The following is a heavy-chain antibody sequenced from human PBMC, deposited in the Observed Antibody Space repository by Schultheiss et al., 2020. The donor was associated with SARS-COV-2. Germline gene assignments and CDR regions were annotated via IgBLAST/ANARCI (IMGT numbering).Heavy chain of an antibody. J-gene: IGHJ4*02. Sequence: SETLSLTCTVSGGSISSSSYYWGWIRQPPGKGLEWIGYIYYSGSTYYNPSLKSRVTISVDTSKNQFSLKLSSVTAADTAVYYCARLRLLDYFDYWGQGTLVTVSS. D-gene: IGHD4-17*01. CDR3: ARLRLLDYFDY. CDR1: GGSISSSSYY. V-gene: IGHV4-39*07. CDR2: IYYSGST.